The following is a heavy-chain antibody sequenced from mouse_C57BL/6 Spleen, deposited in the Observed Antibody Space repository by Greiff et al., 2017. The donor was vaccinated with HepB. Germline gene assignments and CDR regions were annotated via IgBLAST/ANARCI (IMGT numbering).Heavy chain of an antibody. CDR2: IRNKANGYTT. CDR3: ARYEYYGQYSLDY. D-gene: IGHD1-1*01. CDR1: GFTFTDYY. Sequence: EVMLVESGGGLVQPGGSLSLSCAASGFTFTDYYMSWVRQPPGKALEWLGFIRNKANGYTTEYSASVKGRFTISRDNSQSILYLQMKALRSEDSATYYCARYEYYGQYSLDYWGQGTTLTVSS. V-gene: IGHV7-3*01. J-gene: IGHJ2*01.